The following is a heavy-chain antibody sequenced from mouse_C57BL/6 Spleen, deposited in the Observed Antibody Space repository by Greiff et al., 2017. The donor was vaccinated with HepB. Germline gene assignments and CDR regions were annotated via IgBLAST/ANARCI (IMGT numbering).Heavy chain of an antibody. CDR3: ARRGDDGYAFDY. J-gene: IGHJ2*01. D-gene: IGHD2-3*01. CDR2: IDPSDSYT. CDR1: GYTFTSYW. Sequence: QVQLQQSGAELVMPGASVKLSCKASGYTFTSYWMHWVKQRPGQGLEWIGEIDPSDSYTNYNQKFKGKSTLTVDKSSSTAYMQLSSLTSEDSAVYYCARRGDDGYAFDYWGQGTTLTVSS. V-gene: IGHV1-69*01.